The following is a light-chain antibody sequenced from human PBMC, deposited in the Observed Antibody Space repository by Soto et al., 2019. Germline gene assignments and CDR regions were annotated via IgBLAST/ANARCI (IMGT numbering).Light chain of an antibody. J-gene: IGKJ1*01. CDR3: QQYNSSPWT. Sequence: DIQMAQSPSTLSASVGDRVSITCRASRSINSWVAWYQQKPGKAPKLLIYKASALESGVPSRFSGSGSGTDFTLTISSLQPDDFATYYCQQYNSSPWTFGRGTKVEVK. V-gene: IGKV1-5*03. CDR1: RSINSW. CDR2: KAS.